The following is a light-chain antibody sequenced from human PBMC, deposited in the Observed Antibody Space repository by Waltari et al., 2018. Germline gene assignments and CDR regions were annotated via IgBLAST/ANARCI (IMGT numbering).Light chain of an antibody. CDR3: QQYRSTLWT. J-gene: IGKJ1*01. CDR1: QRVLFSTNNKNY. V-gene: IGKV4-1*01. Sequence: DIVMTQSPDSLAVSLGERATINCKSSQRVLFSTNNKNYLAWYQQKTGQPPKLLFYWASTRESGVPDRFSGSGSGTDFTLTISSLQAEDVAVYYCQQYRSTLWTFGQGTRVEIK. CDR2: WAS.